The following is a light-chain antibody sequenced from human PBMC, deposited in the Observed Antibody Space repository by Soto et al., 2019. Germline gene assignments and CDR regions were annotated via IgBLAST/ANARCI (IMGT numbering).Light chain of an antibody. J-gene: IGKJ4*01. CDR1: QSVSSN. V-gene: IGKV3-11*01. Sequence: EIVMTQSPATLSVSPGERATLSCRASQSVSSNLAWYQQKPGQAPRLLIYDASNRATGIPARFSGSGSGTDFTLTISSLEPEDFAVYYCQQRYNGLTFGGGTKVDIK. CDR3: QQRYNGLT. CDR2: DAS.